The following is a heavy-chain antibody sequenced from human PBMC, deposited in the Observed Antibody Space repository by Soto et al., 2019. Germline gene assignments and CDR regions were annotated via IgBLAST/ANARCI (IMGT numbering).Heavy chain of an antibody. J-gene: IGHJ6*02. CDR1: GFIFDDYA. CDR3: SRDMIGDILPTYYKVYYYAMDV. V-gene: IGHV3-9*01. Sequence: PGGSLRLSCAASGFIFDDYAMHWVRQAPGKGLEWVSGISWESGSIIYADSVKVRFIISRDNANNSLYLQMNSLRAEDTALYYCSRDMIGDILPTYYKVYYYAMDVWGQGTTVTVSS. D-gene: IGHD3-9*01. CDR2: ISWESGSI.